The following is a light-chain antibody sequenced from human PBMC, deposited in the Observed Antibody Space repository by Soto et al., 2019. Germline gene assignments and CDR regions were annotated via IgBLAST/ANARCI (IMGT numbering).Light chain of an antibody. V-gene: IGKV3-15*01. CDR1: QSVSSN. CDR3: QHYGASPWT. J-gene: IGKJ1*01. Sequence: EIVMTQSPATLSVSPWERATLSCMASQSVSSNLAWYQQKPGQAPRLLIYSASTRATGVPARFSGSGSGTEFTLTISSLQSEDFAVYYCQHYGASPWTFGQGTKVDIK. CDR2: SAS.